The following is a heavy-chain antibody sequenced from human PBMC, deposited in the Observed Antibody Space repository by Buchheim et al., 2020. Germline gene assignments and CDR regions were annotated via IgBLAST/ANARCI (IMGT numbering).Heavy chain of an antibody. D-gene: IGHD4-17*01. CDR3: AREFHGDYVGPGAFDI. CDR2: ISYDGSNK. V-gene: IGHV3-30-3*01. CDR1: GFTFSSYA. J-gene: IGHJ3*02. Sequence: QVQLVESGGGVVQPGRSLRLSCAASGFTFSSYAMHWVRQAPGKGLEWVAVISYDGSNKYYADSVKGRFTISRDNSKNTLYLQMNSLRAEDTAVYYCAREFHGDYVGPGAFDIWGQGT.